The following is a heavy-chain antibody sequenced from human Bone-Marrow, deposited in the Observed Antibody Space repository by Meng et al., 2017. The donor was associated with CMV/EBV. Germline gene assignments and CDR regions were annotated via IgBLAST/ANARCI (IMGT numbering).Heavy chain of an antibody. CDR2: IKEDGSEK. Sequence: GGSLRLSCAASGFTFSSYWMSWVRQAPGKGLEWVANIKEDGSEKYYVDSVRGRFTISRDNAKNSLYLQMNSLRAEGTALYYCARDFWRGLDYWGQGTLVTVSS. D-gene: IGHD3-3*01. J-gene: IGHJ4*02. CDR3: ARDFWRGLDY. CDR1: GFTFSSYW. V-gene: IGHV3-7*03.